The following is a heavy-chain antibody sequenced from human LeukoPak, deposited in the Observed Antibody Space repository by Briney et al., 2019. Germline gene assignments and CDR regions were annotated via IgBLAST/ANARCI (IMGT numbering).Heavy chain of an antibody. CDR3: ARDYCGGDCYVDY. V-gene: IGHV3-33*01. CDR2: IWYDGSSK. CDR1: GFTFSNYG. J-gene: IGHJ4*02. D-gene: IGHD2-21*02. Sequence: PGRSLRLSCAASGFTFSNYGMHWVRQAPGKGLEWVAVIWYDGSSKYYADSVKGRFTISKDKSKNTLYLQMNSLRTEDTAVYYCARDYCGGDCYVDYWGQGTLVTVSS.